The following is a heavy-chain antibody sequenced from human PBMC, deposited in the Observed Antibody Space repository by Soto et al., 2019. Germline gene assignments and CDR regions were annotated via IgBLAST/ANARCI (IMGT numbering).Heavy chain of an antibody. CDR3: AREPPPNLDFWSGEYYYYYYMDV. J-gene: IGHJ6*03. CDR1: GYTFTSYA. Sequence: QVQLVQSGAEVKKPGASVKVSCKASGYTFTSYAMHWVRQAPGQRLEWMGWINAGNGNTKYSQKFQGRVTITRDTSASTAYMELSSLRSEDTAVYYCAREPPPNLDFWSGEYYYYYYMDVWGKGTTVTVSS. D-gene: IGHD3-3*01. V-gene: IGHV1-3*01. CDR2: INAGNGNT.